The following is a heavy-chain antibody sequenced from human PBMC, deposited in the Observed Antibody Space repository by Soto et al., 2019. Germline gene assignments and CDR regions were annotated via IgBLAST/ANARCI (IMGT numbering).Heavy chain of an antibody. CDR3: AFGDILTGYYKYFDY. D-gene: IGHD3-9*01. J-gene: IGHJ4*02. CDR1: GFTFSSYA. CDR2: ISSNGGST. Sequence: GGSLRLSCSASGFTFSSYAMHWVRQAPGKGLEYVSAISSNGGSTYYADSVKGRFNNTRDNSKNKQYLQMSRQRDEDTAVYYCAFGDILTGYYKYFDYWGQGT. V-gene: IGHV3-64D*06.